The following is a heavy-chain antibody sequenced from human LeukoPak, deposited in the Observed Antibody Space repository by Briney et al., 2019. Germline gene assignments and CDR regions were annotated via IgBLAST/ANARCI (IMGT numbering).Heavy chain of an antibody. J-gene: IGHJ6*02. V-gene: IGHV3-23*01. CDR2: ISGSGGST. D-gene: IGHD3-3*01. Sequence: GGSLRLSCAASGFTFSSYAMSWVRQTPGKGLEWVSAISGSGGSTYYADSVKGRFTIPRDNSKNTLFLQMNSLRVEDTAPYYCAKSVAIYFYYGLDVWGQGTMVSVSS. CDR3: AKSVAIYFYYGLDV. CDR1: GFTFSSYA.